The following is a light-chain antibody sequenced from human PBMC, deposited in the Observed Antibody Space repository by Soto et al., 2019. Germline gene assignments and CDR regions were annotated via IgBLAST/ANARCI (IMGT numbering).Light chain of an antibody. V-gene: IGKV1-5*03. CDR1: QSISTW. CDR3: QQYNSSPFT. CDR2: KAS. J-gene: IGKJ3*01. Sequence: DIQMTQSPSTLSASVGDRVTITCRASQSISTWLAWYQLKPGKAPTLLIYKASSLESGVPSRFSGSGSGTEFTLTISSLQPDDFATYCCQQYNSSPFTFGPGTKVELK.